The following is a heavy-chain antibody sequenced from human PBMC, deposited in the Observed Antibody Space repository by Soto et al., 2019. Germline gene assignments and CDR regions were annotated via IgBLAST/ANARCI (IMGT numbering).Heavy chain of an antibody. CDR2: ISQDGGRN. D-gene: IGHD2-21*01. V-gene: IGHV3-30*03. Sequence: QVKLVEPGGGVAKPGGSRRLSCEVSGFTLTPYGMHGARQAPGKGLGSVASISQDGGRNYYADSVRGRFTISRDTFRNTLYLQMDSLRPEDTAAYYCASVADYWGQGTLVTVSS. J-gene: IGHJ4*02. CDR3: ASVADY. CDR1: GFTLTPYG.